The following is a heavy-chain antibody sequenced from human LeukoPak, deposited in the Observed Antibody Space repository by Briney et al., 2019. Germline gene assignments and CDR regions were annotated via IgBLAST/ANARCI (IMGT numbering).Heavy chain of an antibody. V-gene: IGHV3-7*01. D-gene: IGHD6-13*01. Sequence: PGGSLRLSCAASGFTFSSYWMSWVRQAPGKGLEWVANIKQDGSEKYYVDSVKGRFTISRDNAKNSLYLQMNNLRAEDTAVYYCATGYSKYYFDYWGQGTLVTVSS. J-gene: IGHJ4*02. CDR3: ATGYSKYYFDY. CDR1: GFTFSSYW. CDR2: IKQDGSEK.